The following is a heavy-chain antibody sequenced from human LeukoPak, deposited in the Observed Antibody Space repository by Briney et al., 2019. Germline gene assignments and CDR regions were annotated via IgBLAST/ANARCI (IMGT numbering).Heavy chain of an antibody. V-gene: IGHV4-61*01. J-gene: IGHJ4*02. D-gene: IGHD6-19*01. CDR1: GYSISSGYY. CDR2: IYYSGST. CDR3: ARSSSGWYPY. Sequence: PSETLSLTCTVSGYSISSGYYWGWIRQSPGKGLEWIGYIYYSGSTNYNPSLKSRVTISVDTSKNQFSLKLSSVTAADTAVYYCARSSSGWYPYWGQGTLVTVSS.